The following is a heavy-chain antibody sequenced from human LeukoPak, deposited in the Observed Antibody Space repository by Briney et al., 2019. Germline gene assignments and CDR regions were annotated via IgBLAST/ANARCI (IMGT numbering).Heavy chain of an antibody. CDR3: AHRPLRYFDWSDFDD. CDR2: ISWGDDK. J-gene: IGHJ4*02. Sequence: SGPRLVKPTQTLTLTCTFSGFSLSTRGVGVGWVRQPPGKALEWLAPISWGDDKRYSPSLKSRLTITKDTSKIQMVLTITNMDAVDTAAYYYAHRPLRYFDWSDFDDWGQGTLVTVSS. D-gene: IGHD3-9*01. CDR1: GFSLSTRGVG. V-gene: IGHV2-5*02.